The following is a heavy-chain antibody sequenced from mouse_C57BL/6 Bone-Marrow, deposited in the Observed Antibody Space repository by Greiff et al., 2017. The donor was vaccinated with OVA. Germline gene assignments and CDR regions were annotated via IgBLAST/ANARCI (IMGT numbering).Heavy chain of an antibody. J-gene: IGHJ4*01. V-gene: IGHV1-63*01. D-gene: IGHD3-2*02. CDR2: IYPGGGYT. CDR1: GYTFTNYW. Sequence: QVRLQQSGAELVRPGTSVKMSCKASGYTFTNYWIGWAKQRPGHGLEWIGDIYPGGGYTNYNEKFKGKATLTADKSSSTAYMQFSSLTSEDSAIYYCAYSSGYYAMDYWGQGTSVTVSS. CDR3: AYSSGYYAMDY.